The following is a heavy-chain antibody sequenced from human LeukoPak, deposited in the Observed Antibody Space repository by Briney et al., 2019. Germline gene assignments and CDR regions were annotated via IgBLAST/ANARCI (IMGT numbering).Heavy chain of an antibody. CDR3: ATRGYVGDQSSNYYYYVVDV. CDR2: INHSGST. J-gene: IGHJ6*02. D-gene: IGHD2-21*02. V-gene: IGHV4-34*01. CDR1: GGSFSGYY. Sequence: PSETLSLTCAVYGGSFSGYYWSWIRQRPGKGLEWIGEINHSGSTNYNPSLKSRVTISVDTSKNQFSLKLNSATAADTAVYYCATRGYVGDQSSNYYYYVVDVWGQGTTVTVSS.